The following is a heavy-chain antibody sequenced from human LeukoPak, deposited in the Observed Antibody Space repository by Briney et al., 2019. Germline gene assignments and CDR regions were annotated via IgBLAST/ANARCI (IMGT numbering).Heavy chain of an antibody. CDR2: IGTAGDT. J-gene: IGHJ4*01. CDR3: ARGIGGSYPGDY. Sequence: PGGSLRLSCAASGFTVSSYDMHWVRQATGKGLEWVSAIGTAGDTYYPGSVKGRFTISRENAKNSLYLQMNSPRAGDTAVYYCARGIGGSYPGDYWGHGTLVTVSS. D-gene: IGHD1-26*01. CDR1: GFTVSSYD. V-gene: IGHV3-13*01.